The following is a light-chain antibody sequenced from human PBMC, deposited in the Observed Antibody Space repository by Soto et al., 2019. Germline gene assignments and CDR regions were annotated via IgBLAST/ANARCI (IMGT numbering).Light chain of an antibody. J-gene: IGLJ1*01. Sequence: QSALTQPPSASGSPGQSVTISCTGTSSDVSAYNYVSWYQQLPGKAPKLIIYEVSKRPSGVPDRFSGSKSGNTASLTVSGLQAEDEADYYCTSYAGTYSFFYVFGTGTKLTVL. CDR1: SSDVSAYNY. CDR2: EVS. CDR3: TSYAGTYSFFYV. V-gene: IGLV2-8*01.